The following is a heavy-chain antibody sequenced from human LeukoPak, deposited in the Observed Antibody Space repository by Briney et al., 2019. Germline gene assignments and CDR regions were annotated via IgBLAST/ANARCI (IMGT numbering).Heavy chain of an antibody. CDR2: ISWNSGSI. D-gene: IGHD6-19*01. CDR1: GFTFDDYA. J-gene: IGHJ6*02. Sequence: GRSLRLSCAASGFTFDDYAMHWVRQAPGKGLGWVSGISWNSGSIGYADSVKGRFTISRDNAKNSLYLQMNSLRAEDTALYYCAKDMAGSPSSGMDVWGQGTTVTVSS. V-gene: IGHV3-9*01. CDR3: AKDMAGSPSSGMDV.